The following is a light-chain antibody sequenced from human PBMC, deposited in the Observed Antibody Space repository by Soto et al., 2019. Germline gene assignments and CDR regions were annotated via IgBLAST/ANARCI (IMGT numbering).Light chain of an antibody. Sequence: EVVLTQSPGTLSLSPGERATLSCRASQSVSSYLAWYQQKPGQAPRLLIYDASNRATGIPARFSGSGSGTDFTLTISSLEPEDFAVYYCQQRSNWVFGQGTRLEIK. V-gene: IGKV3-11*01. CDR1: QSVSSY. CDR2: DAS. CDR3: QQRSNWV. J-gene: IGKJ5*01.